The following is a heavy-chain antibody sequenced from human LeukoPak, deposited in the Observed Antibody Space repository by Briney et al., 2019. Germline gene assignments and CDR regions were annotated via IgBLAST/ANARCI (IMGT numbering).Heavy chain of an antibody. CDR2: ISAYNGNT. CDR1: GYTFTSYG. Sequence: ASVKVSCKASGYTFTSYGISWVRQAPGQGLEWMGWISAYNGNTNYAQNFQGRVTMTRDTSISTAYMELSRLRSDDTALYYCARIGISARGTNFHHWGQGTLVTVSS. V-gene: IGHV1-18*01. J-gene: IGHJ1*01. CDR3: ARIGISARGTNFHH. D-gene: IGHD6-13*01.